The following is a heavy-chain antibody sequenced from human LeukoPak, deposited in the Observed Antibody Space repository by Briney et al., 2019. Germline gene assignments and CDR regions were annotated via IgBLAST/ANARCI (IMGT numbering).Heavy chain of an antibody. CDR3: ARGTAAGTIQH. D-gene: IGHD6-13*01. Sequence: SGGSLRLSCAASGFTFSTFSMNWLRQAPGKGLEWVSCISRRSDSIYYADSVKGRFTISRDNAKNTLYLQMSRLSVEDTGVYFCARGTAAGTIQHWGQGTLVSVSS. CDR1: GFTFSTFS. J-gene: IGHJ1*01. V-gene: IGHV3-21*01. CDR2: ISRRSDSI.